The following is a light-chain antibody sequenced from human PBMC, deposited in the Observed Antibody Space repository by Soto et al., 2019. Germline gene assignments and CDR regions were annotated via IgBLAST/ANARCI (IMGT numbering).Light chain of an antibody. J-gene: IGLJ3*02. CDR1: SSDVGGYNY. CDR3: SSYAGSNNLGV. Sequence: QSALTQPPSASGSRGQSVTISCTGTSSDVGGYNYVSWYQQHPGKAPKLMIYEVSKRPSGVPDRFSGSKSGNTASLTVSGLQPEDEAAYYCSSYAGSNNLGVFGGGTKLTVL. V-gene: IGLV2-8*01. CDR2: EVS.